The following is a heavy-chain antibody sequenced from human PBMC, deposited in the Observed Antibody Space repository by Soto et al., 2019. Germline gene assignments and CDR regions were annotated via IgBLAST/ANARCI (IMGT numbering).Heavy chain of an antibody. V-gene: IGHV3-23*01. D-gene: IGHD1-26*01. J-gene: IGHJ4*02. CDR1: GFTFSAYA. CDR3: TKTSGSPGPFDF. Sequence: GGSLRLSCAASGFTFSAYAMNWVRQAPGKGLEWVSIVSASGSITYYLDSVKGRFTISRDNSKNTLFLQMNSLRAEDTAVYYCTKTSGSPGPFDFWGQGTLVTVSS. CDR2: VSASGSIT.